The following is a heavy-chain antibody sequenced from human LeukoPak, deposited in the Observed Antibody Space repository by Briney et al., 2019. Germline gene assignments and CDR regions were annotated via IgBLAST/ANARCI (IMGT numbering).Heavy chain of an antibody. CDR1: GFTFSSYG. D-gene: IGHD1-14*01. CDR2: IPYDGSNK. CDR3: TAPDFLDY. V-gene: IGHV3-30*02. J-gene: IGHJ4*02. Sequence: GGSLRLSCAASGFTFSSYGMHWVRQAPGKGLEWVAFIPYDGSNKYYADSVKGRFTISRDNSKNTLYLQMNSLKTEDTAVYYCTAPDFLDYWGQGTLVTVSS.